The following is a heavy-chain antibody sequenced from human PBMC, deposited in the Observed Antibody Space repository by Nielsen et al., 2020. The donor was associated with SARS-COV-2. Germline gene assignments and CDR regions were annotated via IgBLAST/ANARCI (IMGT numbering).Heavy chain of an antibody. D-gene: IGHD6-13*01. V-gene: IGHV1-18*01. CDR3: ARDRSSSWRASYYFDY. CDR1: GYTFTSYG. J-gene: IGHJ4*02. CDR2: ISAYNGNT. Sequence: ASVKVSCKASGYTFTSYGISWVRQAPGQGLEWMGWISAYNGNTNYAQKLQGRVTMTTDTSTSTAYMELRSLRSDDTAVYYCARDRSSSWRASYYFDYWGQGTLVPSPQ.